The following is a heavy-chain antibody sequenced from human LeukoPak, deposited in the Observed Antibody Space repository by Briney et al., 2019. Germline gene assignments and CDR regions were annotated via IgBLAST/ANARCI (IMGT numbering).Heavy chain of an antibody. J-gene: IGHJ6*02. D-gene: IGHD3-3*01. Sequence: ASVKVSCKASGYTFTGYYMHWVRQAPGQGLEWMGWINPKSGGTNYAQKFQGRVTMTRDTSISTAYMELSRLRSDDTAVYYCARENVAIFGRIPHYYYYGMDVWGQGTTVTVSS. CDR2: INPKSGGT. CDR3: ARENVAIFGRIPHYYYYGMDV. V-gene: IGHV1-2*02. CDR1: GYTFTGYY.